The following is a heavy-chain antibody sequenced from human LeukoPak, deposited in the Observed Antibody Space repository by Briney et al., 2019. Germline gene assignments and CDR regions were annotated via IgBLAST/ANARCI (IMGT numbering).Heavy chain of an antibody. V-gene: IGHV3-23*01. CDR2: ISDSGGRT. CDR1: GFTVSNNY. CDR3: AKEISSGYNDAFDI. Sequence: GGSLRLSCAASGFTVSNNYMNWVRQAPGKGLEWVSAISDSGGRTYYADSVKGRFTISRDNSKNMLFLQMNSLRAEDTAVYYCAKEISSGYNDAFDIWGQGTMVTVSS. D-gene: IGHD5-12*01. J-gene: IGHJ3*02.